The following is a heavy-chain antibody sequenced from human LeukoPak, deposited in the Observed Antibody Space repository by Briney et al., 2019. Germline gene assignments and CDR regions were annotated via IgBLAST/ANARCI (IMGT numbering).Heavy chain of an antibody. J-gene: IGHJ4*02. Sequence: PGGSLRLSCAASGFTFSSYAMSWVRQAPGKGLEWVGHIKSKTDGGTTDHAAPVKGRFTISRDDSKNTLYLQMNSLKTEDTAVYYGTSGVYSRSTQFDYWGQGTLVTVSS. CDR1: GFTFSSYA. CDR3: TSGVYSRSTQFDY. D-gene: IGHD6-6*01. CDR2: IKSKTDGGTT. V-gene: IGHV3-15*01.